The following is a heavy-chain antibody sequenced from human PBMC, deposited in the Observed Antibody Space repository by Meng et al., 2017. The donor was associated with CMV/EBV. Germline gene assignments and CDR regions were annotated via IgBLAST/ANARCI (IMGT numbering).Heavy chain of an antibody. D-gene: IGHD3-22*01. Sequence: HITLKESGPTLVKPTQTLTVTCTFSGLSISTSGVGVGWIRQPPGKALEWLALIYWDDDKRYSPSLKSRLTITKDTSKNQVVLTMTNMDPVDTATYYCARLYDSSGYYLGYFDYWGQGTLVTVSS. J-gene: IGHJ4*02. CDR3: ARLYDSSGYYLGYFDY. CDR1: GLSISTSGVG. V-gene: IGHV2-5*02. CDR2: IYWDDDK.